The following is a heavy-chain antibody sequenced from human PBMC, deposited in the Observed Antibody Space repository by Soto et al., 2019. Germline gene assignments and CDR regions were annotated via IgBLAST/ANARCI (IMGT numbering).Heavy chain of an antibody. CDR2: INPSGGST. D-gene: IGHD4-17*01. CDR3: TRATSYGAFDI. Sequence: ASVKVSCKASGYTFTSYYIHWVRQAPGQGLEWMGIINPSGGSTTYAQKFQGRVTMTRDTSTSTVYMELSSLRSEDTAVYYCTRATSYGAFDIWGQGTMVTVSS. J-gene: IGHJ3*02. V-gene: IGHV1-46*03. CDR1: GYTFTSYY.